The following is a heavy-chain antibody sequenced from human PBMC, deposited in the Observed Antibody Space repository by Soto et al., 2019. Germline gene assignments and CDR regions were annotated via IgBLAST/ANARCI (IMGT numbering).Heavy chain of an antibody. CDR3: ARGYGSGSSALPEYYYYGMDV. Sequence: QVQLQESGPGLVKPSETLSLTCTVSGGSISSYYWSWIRQPPGKGLEWIGYIYYSGSTNYNPSLKRRVTISVDTSKNQFSLKLSSVTAADTAVYYCARGYGSGSSALPEYYYYGMDVWGQGTTVTVSS. V-gene: IGHV4-59*01. J-gene: IGHJ6*02. D-gene: IGHD3-10*01. CDR2: IYYSGST. CDR1: GGSISSYY.